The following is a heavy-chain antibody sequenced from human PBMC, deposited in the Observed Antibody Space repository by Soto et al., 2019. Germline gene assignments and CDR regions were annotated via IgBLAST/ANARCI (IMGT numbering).Heavy chain of an antibody. V-gene: IGHV4-4*02. CDR1: SGSISTGNW. CDR3: ARVFSSGSGWMYYFDF. CDR2: IYYTGAT. Sequence: QVELQESGPRLVKSSGTLSLTCEVSSGSISTGNWWSWVRQPPGKGLEWLGEIYYTGATNYNPSLKSRVTMTIDKSQDQFSLILTSATAADTAVYYCARVFSSGSGWMYYFDFWGQGILVSVSS. D-gene: IGHD6-25*01. J-gene: IGHJ4*02.